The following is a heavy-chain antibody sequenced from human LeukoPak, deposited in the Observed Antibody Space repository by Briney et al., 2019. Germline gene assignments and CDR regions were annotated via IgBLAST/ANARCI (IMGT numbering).Heavy chain of an antibody. D-gene: IGHD3-10*01. V-gene: IGHV4-34*01. Sequence: PSETLSLTCAVYGESFSGHYWTWIRQPPGGGLGWIGEINHSGSTTSNPSLNNRVTISVDTSKNQFSLKLTSVTAADTAVYYCARPRYGSGSPDSWGQGTLVTVSS. CDR2: INHSGST. CDR1: GESFSGHY. CDR3: ARPRYGSGSPDS. J-gene: IGHJ4*02.